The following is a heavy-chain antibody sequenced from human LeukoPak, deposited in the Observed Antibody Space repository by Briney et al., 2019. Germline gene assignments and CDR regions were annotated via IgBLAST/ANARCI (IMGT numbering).Heavy chain of an antibody. V-gene: IGHV1-8*03. CDR3: AREQGVPAASAFDI. CDR2: MNPNSGNT. Sequence: GASVKVSCKASGYTFTSYDINWVQQATGQGLEWMGWMNPNSGNTGCAQKFQGRVTITRNTSISTAYMELSSLRSEDTAVYYCAREQGVPAASAFDIWGQGTMVTVSS. CDR1: GYTFTSYD. J-gene: IGHJ3*02. D-gene: IGHD2-2*01.